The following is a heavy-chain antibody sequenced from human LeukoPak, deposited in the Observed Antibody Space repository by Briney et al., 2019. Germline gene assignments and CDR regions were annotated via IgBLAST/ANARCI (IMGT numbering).Heavy chain of an antibody. D-gene: IGHD3-3*01. Sequence: PSETLSLTCTVSGGSISSYYWNWIRQPAGKGLEWIGRFYTSESTKYNPSLQSRVTMSVDTSKNQSFLKLSSVTAADTAVYYCARGIVWSGFFGFMDVWGQGTMVTVSS. V-gene: IGHV4-4*07. J-gene: IGHJ6*02. CDR2: FYTSEST. CDR3: ARGIVWSGFFGFMDV. CDR1: GGSISSYY.